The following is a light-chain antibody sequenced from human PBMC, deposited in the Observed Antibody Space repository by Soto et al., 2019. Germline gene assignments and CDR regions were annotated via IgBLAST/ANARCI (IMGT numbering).Light chain of an antibody. CDR2: GAS. CDR3: QQYNDWPLT. CDR1: QSVGYN. Sequence: VMTQSPATLSVSLGERGTLXXXASQSVGYNLAWYQQQPGQAPRLLIFGASTRVGGIPARFSGSGSGTEFTLTISSLQSEDIAVYHCQQYNDWPLTFGGGSRVDIK. V-gene: IGKV3-15*01. J-gene: IGKJ4*01.